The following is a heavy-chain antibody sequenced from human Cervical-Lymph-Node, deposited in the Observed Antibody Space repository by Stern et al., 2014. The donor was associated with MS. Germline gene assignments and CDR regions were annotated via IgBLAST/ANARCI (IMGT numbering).Heavy chain of an antibody. CDR2: INTKTGIP. CDR1: GYNVTTYA. D-gene: IGHD3-16*01. Sequence: VQLVQSGSELKKPGASVKVPCKASGYNVTTYAMNWVRQAPGQGLEWMGWINTKTGIPTFAQGFTGRFVCSLDTSINTAYVQISSLKAEDSAVYYCATWGAGNSPPLFYWGQGTLVTVSS. V-gene: IGHV7-4-1*02. CDR3: ATWGAGNSPPLFY. J-gene: IGHJ4*02.